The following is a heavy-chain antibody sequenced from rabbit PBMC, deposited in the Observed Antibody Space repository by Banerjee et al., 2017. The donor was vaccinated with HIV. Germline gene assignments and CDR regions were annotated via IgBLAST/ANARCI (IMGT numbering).Heavy chain of an antibody. Sequence: QSLEESGGDLVKPGASLTLTCKTSGFTLINYWICWVRQAPGKGLEWIACIYTGDGNTHYASWAKGRFTISKTSSTTVTLQMTSLTAADTATYFCVRWGWLWGQGTLVTVS. V-gene: IGHV1S40*01. D-gene: IGHD4-2*01. CDR1: GFTLINYW. CDR2: IYTGDGNT. J-gene: IGHJ3*01. CDR3: VRWGWL.